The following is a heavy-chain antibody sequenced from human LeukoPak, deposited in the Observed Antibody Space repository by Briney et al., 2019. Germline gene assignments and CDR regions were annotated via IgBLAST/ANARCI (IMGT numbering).Heavy chain of an antibody. D-gene: IGHD6-19*01. V-gene: IGHV7-4-1*02. Sequence: ASVKVSCKASGYTFTSYAMNWVRQAPGQGLAWMGWINTNTGNPTYAQGFTGRFVFSLDTSVSTAYLQISSLKAEDTAVYYCARGGSHRQWLVLRERYYYYYMDVWGKGTTVTVSS. CDR3: ARGGSHRQWLVLRERYYYYYMDV. J-gene: IGHJ6*03. CDR2: INTNTGNP. CDR1: GYTFTSYA.